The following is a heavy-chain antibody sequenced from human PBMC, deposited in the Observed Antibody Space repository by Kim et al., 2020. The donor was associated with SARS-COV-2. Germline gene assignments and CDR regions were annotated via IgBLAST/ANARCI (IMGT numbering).Heavy chain of an antibody. CDR3: TRREGQFDY. J-gene: IGHJ4*02. CDR1: GFTFSGSA. V-gene: IGHV3-73*01. Sequence: GGSLRLSCAASGFTFSGSAMHWVRQASGKGLEWVGRIRSKANSYATAYAASVQGRFTISRDDSKNTAYLQMNSLKTEDTAVYYCTRREGQFDYWGQGTLVTGSS. CDR2: IRSKANSYAT.